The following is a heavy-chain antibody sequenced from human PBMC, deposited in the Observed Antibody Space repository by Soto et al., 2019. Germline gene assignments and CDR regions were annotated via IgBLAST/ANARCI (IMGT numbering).Heavy chain of an antibody. CDR3: ARVSNYYDSSGVFDY. CDR2: IYYSGST. V-gene: IGHV4-30-4*01. J-gene: IGHJ4*02. D-gene: IGHD3-22*01. CDR1: GGSISSGDYY. Sequence: SETLSLTCTVSGGSISSGDYYWSWIRQPPGKGLEWIGYIYYSGSTYYNPPLKSRVTISVDTSKNQFSLKLSSVTAADTAVYYCARVSNYYDSSGVFDYWGQGTLVTVSS.